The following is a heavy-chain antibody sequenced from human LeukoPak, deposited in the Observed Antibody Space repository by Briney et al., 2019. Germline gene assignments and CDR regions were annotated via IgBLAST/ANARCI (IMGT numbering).Heavy chain of an antibody. V-gene: IGHV4-61*02. CDR1: GDSITSGTYY. Sequence: SETLSLTCTVSGDSITSGTYYWSWIWQPAGKGLEYIGRIRASGSTDYNPSLKSRLTISVDTSKNQFSLRLSFVTAADAAVYYCARGVGSSESNWFDPWGQGTLVTVSS. J-gene: IGHJ5*02. CDR2: IRASGST. D-gene: IGHD3-10*01. CDR3: ARGVGSSESNWFDP.